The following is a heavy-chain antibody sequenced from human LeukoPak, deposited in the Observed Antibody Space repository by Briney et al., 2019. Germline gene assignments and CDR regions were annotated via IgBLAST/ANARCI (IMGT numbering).Heavy chain of an antibody. Sequence: PGGPLRLSCAVSGFSVSNNYMNWVRQAPGKGLEWVSLIYSRGSTSYADSVKGRFTISRDSSKNTLFLQMNSLRVEDTAVYYCARDPPGIAASGTYYWGQGTLVTVSS. CDR2: IYSRGST. CDR3: ARDPPGIAASGTYY. D-gene: IGHD6-13*01. V-gene: IGHV3-53*01. CDR1: GFSVSNNY. J-gene: IGHJ4*02.